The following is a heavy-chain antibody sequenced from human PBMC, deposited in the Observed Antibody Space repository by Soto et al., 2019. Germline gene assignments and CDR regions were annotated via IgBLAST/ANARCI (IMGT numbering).Heavy chain of an antibody. Sequence: QVQLVQSGAEVKKPGASVKVSCKASGYTFTSYAMHWVRQAPGQRLEWMGGINAGNCNTKYSQKFQGRVTITRDTSASTAYMELSSLRSEDTAVYYCARSWGVITPFDPWGQGTLVTVSS. CDR3: ARSWGVITPFDP. CDR1: GYTFTSYA. D-gene: IGHD3-16*01. V-gene: IGHV1-3*01. J-gene: IGHJ5*02. CDR2: INAGNCNT.